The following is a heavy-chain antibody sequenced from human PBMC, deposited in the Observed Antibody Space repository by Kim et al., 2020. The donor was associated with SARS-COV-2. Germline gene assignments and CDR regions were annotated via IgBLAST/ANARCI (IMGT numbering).Heavy chain of an antibody. J-gene: IGHJ5*01. V-gene: IGHV3-30*18. Sequence: GGSLRLSCAASGFTFSSYGMHWVRQAPGKGLEWVAVVSYDGSDKYYADSVKGRFTISRDNSKNTLYLQINSLKDEDTSVYYCAKDRVPRVGSYESSDLSPIDSWGQGTLVTVSS. D-gene: IGHD3-22*01. CDR1: GFTFSSYG. CDR2: VSYDGSDK. CDR3: AKDRVPRVGSYESSDLSPIDS.